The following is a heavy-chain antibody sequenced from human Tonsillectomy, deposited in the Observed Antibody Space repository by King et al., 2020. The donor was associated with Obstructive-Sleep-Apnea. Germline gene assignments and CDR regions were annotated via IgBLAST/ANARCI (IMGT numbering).Heavy chain of an antibody. CDR3: AKGIRGYTYVYFDF. CDR1: GFSFGGYG. J-gene: IGHJ4*02. D-gene: IGHD5-18*01. V-gene: IGHV3-23*04. CDR2: ISGSGATT. Sequence: VQLVESGGGLVQPGGSLRLSCAASGFSFGGYGMSWVRQAPGKGLEWVSSISGSGATTYYTDSVRGRFTIARDNSRNTLYLQMNSLGAEATALYYCAKGIRGYTYVYFDFWGQGTLVTVSS.